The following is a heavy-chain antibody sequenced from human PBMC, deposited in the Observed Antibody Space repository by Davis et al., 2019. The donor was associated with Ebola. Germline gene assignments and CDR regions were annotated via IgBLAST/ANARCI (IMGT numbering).Heavy chain of an antibody. D-gene: IGHD5/OR15-5a*01. J-gene: IGHJ4*02. V-gene: IGHV5-51*01. CDR2: FYPGDSDT. CDR3: ARRRVIHDLSTNDYFDI. Sequence: GESLKISCKGSGYTFTNYWIGWVRQMPGKGLEWMGIFYPGDSDTRYSPSFQGQVTISADKSISTAYLQWSSLKASDTAINYCARRRVIHDLSTNDYFDIWGQGTLVTVSS. CDR1: GYTFTNYW.